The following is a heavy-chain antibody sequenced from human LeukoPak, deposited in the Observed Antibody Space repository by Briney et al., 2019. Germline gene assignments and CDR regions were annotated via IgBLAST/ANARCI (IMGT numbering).Heavy chain of an antibody. J-gene: IGHJ4*02. V-gene: IGHV3-7*01. Sequence: PGGSLRLSCVASGFTFSSYWMSWVRQAPGKGLEWVANIKQDGSEKYYVDSVKGRFTISRDNAKNSLYRQMNSLRAEDTAVYYCEVDGYWGQGTLVTVSS. CDR2: IKQDGSEK. CDR1: GFTFSSYW. D-gene: IGHD5-12*01. CDR3: EVDGY.